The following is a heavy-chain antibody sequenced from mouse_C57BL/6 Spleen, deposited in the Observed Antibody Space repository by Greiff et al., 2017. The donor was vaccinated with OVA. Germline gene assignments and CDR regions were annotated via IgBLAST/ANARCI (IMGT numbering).Heavy chain of an antibody. CDR2: IYPGSGNT. Sequence: QVQLKESGAELVRPGASVKLSCKASGYTFTDYYINWVKQRPGQGLEWIARIYPGSGNTYYNEKFKGKATLTAEKSSSTAYMQLSSLTSEDSAVYFCARSDYFDYWGQGTTLTVSS. CDR3: ARSDYFDY. CDR1: GYTFTDYY. V-gene: IGHV1-76*01. J-gene: IGHJ2*01.